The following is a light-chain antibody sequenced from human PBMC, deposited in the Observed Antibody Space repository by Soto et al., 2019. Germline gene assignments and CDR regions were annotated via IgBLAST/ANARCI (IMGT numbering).Light chain of an antibody. J-gene: IGKJ1*01. CDR3: QQYSDWPPWT. V-gene: IGKV3-15*01. Sequence: EIVMTQSPATLSVSPGERATLSCRARESISNRLAWYQQKPGQAPRLLIYGASTRATGVPDRFRGSGSGTEFTLTISSLQSEDFAVYYCQQYSDWPPWTFGQGTKVDIK. CDR1: ESISNR. CDR2: GAS.